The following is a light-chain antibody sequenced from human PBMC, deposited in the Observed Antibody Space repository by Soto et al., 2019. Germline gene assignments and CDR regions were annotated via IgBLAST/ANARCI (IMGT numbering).Light chain of an antibody. CDR1: QSVRSY. V-gene: IGKV3-15*01. CDR2: GAS. J-gene: IGKJ2*01. Sequence: EIVMTQSPATLSVSPGDRATLSCRASQSVRSYLAWYRQKPGQSPRLLISGASTRATGFPARFSGSGSGTEFTLTISNLQSEDFAVYYCQQYNNWPYTFGQGTKVDIK. CDR3: QQYNNWPYT.